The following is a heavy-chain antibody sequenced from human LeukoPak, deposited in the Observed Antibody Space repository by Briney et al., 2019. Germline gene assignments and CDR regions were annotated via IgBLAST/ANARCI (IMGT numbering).Heavy chain of an antibody. J-gene: IGHJ3*02. Sequence: GGSLRLSCAASGFTFSSYEMNWVRQAPGKGLEWVSYISSSGSTIYYADSVKGRFTISRDNAKNSLYLQMNSLRAEDTAVYYCARELYDYVWGSYRLDAFDIWGQGTMVTVSS. CDR3: ARELYDYVWGSYRLDAFDI. CDR1: GFTFSSYE. D-gene: IGHD3-16*02. V-gene: IGHV3-48*03. CDR2: ISSSGSTI.